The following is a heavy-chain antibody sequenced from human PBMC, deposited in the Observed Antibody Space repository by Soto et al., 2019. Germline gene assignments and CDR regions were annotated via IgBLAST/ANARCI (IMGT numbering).Heavy chain of an antibody. V-gene: IGHV4-39*07. CDR2: IYYSGST. D-gene: IGHD3-10*01. J-gene: IGHJ6*02. CDR3: ATSPVITMVRGAVISYGMDV. Sequence: PSETLSLTCTVSGGSISSSSYYWGRIRQPPGKGLEWIGSIYYSGSTYYNPSLKSRVTISVDTSKNQFSLKLSSVTAADTAVYYCATSPVITMVRGAVISYGMDVWGQGTAVTVSS. CDR1: GGSISSSSYY.